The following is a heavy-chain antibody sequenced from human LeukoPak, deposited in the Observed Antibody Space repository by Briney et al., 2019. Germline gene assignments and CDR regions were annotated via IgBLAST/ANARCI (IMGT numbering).Heavy chain of an antibody. CDR1: GFTFSRYY. D-gene: IGHD6-13*01. CDR3: TRVFVGDEYSSSGY. V-gene: IGHV3-74*01. Sequence: GGSLRLSCAASGFTFSRYYMHWVRQAPGKGLVWVSRINSDGSSTTYADSVKGRFTISRDNAKNTLYLQMNSLKVEDTAVYYCTRVFVGDEYSSSGYWGQGTLVTVS. J-gene: IGHJ4*02. CDR2: INSDGSST.